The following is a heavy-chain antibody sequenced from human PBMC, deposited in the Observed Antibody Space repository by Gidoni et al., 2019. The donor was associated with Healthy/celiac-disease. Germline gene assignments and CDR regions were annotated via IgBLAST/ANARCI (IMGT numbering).Heavy chain of an antibody. J-gene: IGHJ4*02. Sequence: QVQLVESGGGVVQPGRSLRLSCAASGFTFSSYGMHWVRQAPGKGLEWVAVISYDGSNKYYADSVKGRFTISRDNSKNTLYLQMNSLRAEDTAVHYCAKDSGWPRYYFDYWGQGTLVTVSS. V-gene: IGHV3-30*18. CDR1: GFTFSSYG. CDR3: AKDSGWPRYYFDY. CDR2: ISYDGSNK. D-gene: IGHD6-19*01.